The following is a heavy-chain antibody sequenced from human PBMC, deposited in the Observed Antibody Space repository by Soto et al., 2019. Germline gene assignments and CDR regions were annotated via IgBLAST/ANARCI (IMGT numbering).Heavy chain of an antibody. V-gene: IGHV1-8*01. D-gene: IGHD2-15*01. Sequence: QVQLVQSGAEVKKPGASVKVSCKASGYTFTSYDINWVRQATGQGLEWMGWMNPNSGNTGYAQKFQGRVTMTRNTSISTAYMELSSMRSEDTAVYYCARGLYCSGGSCYSYWGQGTLVTVSS. CDR1: GYTFTSYD. J-gene: IGHJ4*02. CDR3: ARGLYCSGGSCYSY. CDR2: MNPNSGNT.